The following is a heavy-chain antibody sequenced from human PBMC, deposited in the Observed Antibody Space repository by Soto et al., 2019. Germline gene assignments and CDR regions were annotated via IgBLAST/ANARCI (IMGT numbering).Heavy chain of an antibody. CDR3: TTLGHYYDTSPLDV. Sequence: PGGSLRLSCAASGFTFNRYAMSWVRQAPGKGLEWVGRIKSKADGGTTDYAAPVKGRFTISRDDSENTLYLQMNSLKTEDTAVYYCTTLGHYYDTSPLDVWGQGTTVTVS. D-gene: IGHD3-22*01. CDR2: IKSKADGGTT. CDR1: GFTFNRYA. J-gene: IGHJ6*02. V-gene: IGHV3-15*01.